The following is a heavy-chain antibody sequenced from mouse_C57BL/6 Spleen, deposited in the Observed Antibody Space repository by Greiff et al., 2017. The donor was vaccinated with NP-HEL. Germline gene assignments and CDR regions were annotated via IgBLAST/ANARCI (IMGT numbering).Heavy chain of an antibody. D-gene: IGHD1-1*02. CDR1: GYSITSGYY. CDR3: ARKGYGPFAY. J-gene: IGHJ3*01. CDR2: ISYDGSN. Sequence: ESGPGLVKPSQSLSLTCSVTGYSITSGYYWNWIRQFPGNKLEWMGYISYDGSNNYNPSLKNRISITRDTSKNQFFLKLNSVTTEDTATYYCARKGYGPFAYWGQGTLVTVSA. V-gene: IGHV3-6*01.